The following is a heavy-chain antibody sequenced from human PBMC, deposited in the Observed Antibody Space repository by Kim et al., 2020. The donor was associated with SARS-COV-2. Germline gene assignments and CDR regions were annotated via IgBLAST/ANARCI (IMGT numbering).Heavy chain of an antibody. Sequence: TIYCADSVKGRFTSSRDHAKNSLYRQMNSLRAEDTAVYYCARAAGWFDPWGQGTLVTVSS. J-gene: IGHJ5*02. CDR3: ARAAGWFDP. D-gene: IGHD3-10*01. V-gene: IGHV3-11*01. CDR2: TI.